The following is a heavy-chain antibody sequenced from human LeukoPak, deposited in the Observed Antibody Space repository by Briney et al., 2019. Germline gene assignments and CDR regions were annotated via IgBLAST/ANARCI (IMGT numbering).Heavy chain of an antibody. D-gene: IGHD5-24*01. CDR1: GFVISSYE. Sequence: GGSLRLSCAASGFVISSYEMNWVRQAPGKGLKWVSYISVNGDTIHYADAVRGRFTFSRDNAKNSVFLQMNSLRAEDTAVYYCATRQPYTGYIYWGQGTLVSVSS. V-gene: IGHV3-48*03. CDR3: ATRQPYTGYIY. CDR2: ISVNGDTI. J-gene: IGHJ4*02.